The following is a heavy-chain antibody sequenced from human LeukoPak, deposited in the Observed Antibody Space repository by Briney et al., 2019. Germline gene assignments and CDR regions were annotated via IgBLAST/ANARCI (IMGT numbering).Heavy chain of an antibody. V-gene: IGHV4-34*01. D-gene: IGHD2-2*01. Sequence: PSETLSLTCAVYGGPFSGYYWSWIRQPPGKGLEWIGEIDDSGSTNYNPSLKSRVTISPDTSKKQLSLKLSSVTAADTAVYYCARDGGLRDCSSTSCYYYYYYMDVWGKGTTVTVSS. CDR3: ARDGGLRDCSSTSCYYYYYYMDV. CDR1: GGPFSGYY. CDR2: IDDSGST. J-gene: IGHJ6*03.